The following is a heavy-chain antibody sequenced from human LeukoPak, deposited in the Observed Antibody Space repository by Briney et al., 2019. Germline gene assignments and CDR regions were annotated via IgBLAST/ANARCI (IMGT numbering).Heavy chain of an antibody. CDR3: ARFGLGVSGYDFSDY. CDR1: GGTFSSYA. CDR2: IIPIFGTA. J-gene: IGHJ4*02. V-gene: IGHV1-69*13. D-gene: IGHD5-12*01. Sequence: GASVKVSCKASGGTFSSYAIGWVRQAPGQGLEWMGGIIPIFGTANYAQKFQGRVTITADESTSTAYMELSSLRSEDTAVYYCARFGLGVSGYDFSDYWGQGTLVTVSS.